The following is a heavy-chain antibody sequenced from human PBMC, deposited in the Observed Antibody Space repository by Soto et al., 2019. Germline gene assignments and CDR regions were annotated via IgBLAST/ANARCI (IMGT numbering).Heavy chain of an antibody. D-gene: IGHD2-15*01. Sequence: QVQLVESGGGVVQPGRSLRLSCAASGFTFSSYVMHWVRQAPGKGLEWVAVISYDGNNKYYADSVQGRFTISRDNSKNTLYLQMNSRRAEDTAVYYCARAGCDGGRCYTLVGLRYGMDVWGQGTTVTVSS. J-gene: IGHJ6*02. CDR2: ISYDGNNK. CDR3: ARAGCDGGRCYTLVGLRYGMDV. CDR1: GFTFSSYV. V-gene: IGHV3-30-3*01.